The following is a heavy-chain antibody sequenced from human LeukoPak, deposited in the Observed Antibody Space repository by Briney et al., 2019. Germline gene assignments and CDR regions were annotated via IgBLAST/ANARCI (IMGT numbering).Heavy chain of an antibody. CDR2: VNRDGSET. V-gene: IGHV3-7*03. Sequence: GGSLRLSCAASGFTFNSYAMSWVRQAPGKGLEWVANVNRDGSETYYLDSVKGRFTISKDNAKNSLYLQMNSLRAEDTALYHCARNNGMDVWGQGTTVIVSS. CDR1: GFTFNSYA. CDR3: ARNNGMDV. J-gene: IGHJ6*02.